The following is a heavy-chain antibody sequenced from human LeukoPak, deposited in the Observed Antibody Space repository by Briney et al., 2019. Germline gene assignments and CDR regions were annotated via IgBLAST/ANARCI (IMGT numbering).Heavy chain of an antibody. CDR3: ARNLYDSSGSMGIYTFDY. J-gene: IGHJ4*02. CDR1: GGSIGSYY. D-gene: IGHD3-22*01. V-gene: IGHV4-59*01. Sequence: SGTLSLTCTVSGGSIGSYYWSWIRQPPGKGLEWIGYIYYSGSTDCNPSLKSRVTMSVDTSKNQFSLKLSSVTAADTAVYYCARNLYDSSGSMGIYTFDYWGQGTLVIVSS. CDR2: IYYSGST.